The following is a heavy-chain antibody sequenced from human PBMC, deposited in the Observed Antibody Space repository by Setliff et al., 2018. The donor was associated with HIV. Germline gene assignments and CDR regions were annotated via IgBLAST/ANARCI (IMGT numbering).Heavy chain of an antibody. J-gene: IGHJ6*03. CDR3: ARTREMLYYCYMDV. CDR2: VIPIFHSA. D-gene: IGHD2-8*01. Sequence: GASVKVSCKASGDPFNRFAFNGVRQAPGQGLEWLGGVIPIFHSANYAPRFQGRVTITTDESTKTTYMELSSLRSEDTAVYFCARTREMLYYCYMDVWGGGTTVTVSS. CDR1: GDPFNRFA. V-gene: IGHV1-69*05.